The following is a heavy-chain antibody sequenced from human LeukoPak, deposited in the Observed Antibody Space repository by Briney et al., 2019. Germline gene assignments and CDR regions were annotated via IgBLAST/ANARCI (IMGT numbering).Heavy chain of an antibody. CDR2: ISSSGSTT. Sequence: PGGSLRLSCAASGFTFSIFSFNWVRQAPGKGLEWVSSISSSGSTTYYADSVKGRFTISRDNAKNSLFLQMSGLRAEDTAVYYCARDWTAGELALSPNYWGQGSLVTVSS. V-gene: IGHV3-48*04. CDR3: ARDWTAGELALSPNY. J-gene: IGHJ4*02. CDR1: GFTFSIFS. D-gene: IGHD3-16*01.